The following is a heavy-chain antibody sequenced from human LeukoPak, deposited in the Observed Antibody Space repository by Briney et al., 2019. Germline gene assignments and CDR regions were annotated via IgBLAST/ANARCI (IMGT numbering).Heavy chain of an antibody. V-gene: IGHV4-59*08. D-gene: IGHD5-12*01. CDR3: ARGNSGPDY. Sequence: KPSETLSLTCTVSGGSISSYYWSWIRQPPGKALEWIGYISYSGTTNYNPSLESRVTIFMDTSKNQFSLNLRSVTAADTAVYFCARGNSGPDYWGQGTLVTVSS. J-gene: IGHJ4*02. CDR2: ISYSGTT. CDR1: GGSISSYY.